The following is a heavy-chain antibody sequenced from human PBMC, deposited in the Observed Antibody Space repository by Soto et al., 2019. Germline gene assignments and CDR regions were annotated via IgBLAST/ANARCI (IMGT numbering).Heavy chain of an antibody. Sequence: QIALKESGPALVKPTQTLTLTCSFSGFSLTTNGVGVGWIRQPPGKALEWLAIFFWDDDTRYSLSLKSRLTITKDASRNLVVLTMPNMAPAHTGKYYCERSRAEWTNDFDVWGKGTLVSVSS. J-gene: IGHJ3*01. D-gene: IGHD3-3*01. CDR3: ERSRAEWTNDFDV. V-gene: IGHV2-5*02. CDR2: FFWDDDT. CDR1: GFSLTTNGVG.